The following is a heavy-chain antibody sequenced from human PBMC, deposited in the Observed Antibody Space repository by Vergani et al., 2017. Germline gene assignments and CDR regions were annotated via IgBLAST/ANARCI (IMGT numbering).Heavy chain of an antibody. J-gene: IGHJ4*01. CDR3: ARAYGRYDWFDY. D-gene: IGHD1-20*01. CDR1: RSTFKTYG. V-gene: IGHV3-33*01. CDR2: IYYDGSNA. Sequence: VQLVESGGGIVQPGRSLTLSCVASRSTFKTYGMHWVRQAPGKGLEWVGLIYYDGSNAYYADSVKGRFTISRDNSKNTLYLQMNSLRVEDTAVYYCARAYGRYDWFDYWGQRTLVTVSS.